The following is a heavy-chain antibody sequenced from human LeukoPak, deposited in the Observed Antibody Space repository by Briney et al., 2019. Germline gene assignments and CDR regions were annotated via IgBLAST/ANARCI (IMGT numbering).Heavy chain of an antibody. CDR1: GGTFSNYA. Sequence: SVKVSCKASGGTFSNYAISWVRQAPGQGLEWMGGIITNYGTTNYAQKYQGRVTITADESTTTVYMELSSLRSEDTAVYYCARAAGHNLYYFDYWGQGTLVTVSS. J-gene: IGHJ4*02. CDR3: ARAAGHNLYYFDY. D-gene: IGHD6-25*01. CDR2: IITNYGTT. V-gene: IGHV1-69*01.